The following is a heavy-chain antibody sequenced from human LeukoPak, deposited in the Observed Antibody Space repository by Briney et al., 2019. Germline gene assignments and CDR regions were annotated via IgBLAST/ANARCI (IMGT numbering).Heavy chain of an antibody. CDR3: ARLGFCSDGSCYSLDY. Sequence: GGSLRLSCAASGFTFSNYEMNWVRQAPGMGLEWVSYITSSGPTAFYADSVKGRFNISRDNAQNSLFLQMNNLTAKDTAIYYCARLGFCSDGSCYSLDYWGQGILVTVSS. D-gene: IGHD2-15*01. J-gene: IGHJ4*02. CDR1: GFTFSNYE. CDR2: ITSSGPTA. V-gene: IGHV3-48*03.